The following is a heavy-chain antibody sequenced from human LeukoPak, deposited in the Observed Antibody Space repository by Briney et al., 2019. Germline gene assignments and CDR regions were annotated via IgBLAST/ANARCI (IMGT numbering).Heavy chain of an antibody. CDR3: SRDRLGGLDL. V-gene: IGHV3-21*01. D-gene: IGHD5-12*01. CDR2: ISTMSNYI. CDR1: GFTFSTYA. Sequence: GGSLRLSCAASGFTFSTYAINWVRQAPGKGLEWVSSISTMSNYIFYGDSVKGRFTISRDNAKNSVYLQMNSLRPEDTAVYYCSRDRLGGLDLWGQGTLVTVSS. J-gene: IGHJ5*02.